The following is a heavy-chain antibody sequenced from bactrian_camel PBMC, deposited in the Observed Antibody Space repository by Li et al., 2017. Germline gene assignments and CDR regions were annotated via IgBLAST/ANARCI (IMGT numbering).Heavy chain of an antibody. J-gene: IGHJ4*01. V-gene: IGHV3S53*01. CDR1: VYRYSTYY. CDR3: ATVAGTDFTY. D-gene: IGHD6*01. CDR2: IDTDGST. Sequence: HVQLVESGGGSVQSGGSLRLSCVASVYRYSTYYMGWFRQAPGKEREGVAVIDTDGSTRYADSVKGRFTISRDNAENTVYLQMDSLKSEDTALYYCATVAGTDFTYWGQGTQVTVS.